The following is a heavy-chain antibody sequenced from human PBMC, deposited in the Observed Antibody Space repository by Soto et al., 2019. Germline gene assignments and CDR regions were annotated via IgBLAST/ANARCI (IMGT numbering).Heavy chain of an antibody. CDR3: ARDSSSWTTGLLDY. CDR2: IYYSGST. Sequence: QVQLQESGPGLVKPSQTLSLTCTVSGGSISSRGYHWSWIRQPPGKGLEWIGCIYYSGSTYYNPSLKTRVTRSLDTSKNQTSVKLSSVTAADTAVYYCARDSSSWTTGLLDYWGQGTLVTVSS. V-gene: IGHV4-30-4*01. D-gene: IGHD6-13*01. J-gene: IGHJ4*02. CDR1: GGSISSRGYH.